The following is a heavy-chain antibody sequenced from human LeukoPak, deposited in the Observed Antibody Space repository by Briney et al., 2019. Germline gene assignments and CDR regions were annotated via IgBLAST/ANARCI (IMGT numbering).Heavy chain of an antibody. J-gene: IGHJ4*02. Sequence: GGSLRLSCAASGFPFSNYGMHWVRQTSGKGLEWMAYIRYDGNNKDCADSVKGRFTISRDNAKNSLYLQMNSLRAEDTALYYCAKGRGYSSGWYSVDYWGQGTLVTVSS. CDR2: IRYDGNNK. V-gene: IGHV3-30*02. D-gene: IGHD6-19*01. CDR1: GFPFSNYG. CDR3: AKGRGYSSGWYSVDY.